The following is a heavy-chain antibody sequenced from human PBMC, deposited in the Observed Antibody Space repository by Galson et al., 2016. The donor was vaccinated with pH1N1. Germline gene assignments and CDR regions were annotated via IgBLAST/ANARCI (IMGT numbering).Heavy chain of an antibody. J-gene: IGHJ4*02. CDR2: INQTGSVR. CDR1: GFTFSNYW. V-gene: IGHV3-7*03. D-gene: IGHD6-13*01. CDR3: ARAIFAAAAV. Sequence: LRLSCAASGFTFSNYWMSWVRQAPGKGLEWVANINQTGSVRYYVASVKGRFTISRDNAKNSLYLQMNSLTAEDTAVYYCARAIFAAAAVWGQGTLVTVSS.